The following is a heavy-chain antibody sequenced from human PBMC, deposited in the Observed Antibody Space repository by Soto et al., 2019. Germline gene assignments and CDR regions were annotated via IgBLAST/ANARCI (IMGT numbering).Heavy chain of an antibody. V-gene: IGHV3-74*01. CDR3: ARDHSESPIWFGVRTDRYFDY. J-gene: IGHJ4*02. Sequence: EVQLVESGGGLVQPGGSLRLSCAASGFTFSSYWMHWVRQAPGKGLVWVSRINSDGSSTSYADSVKGRFTISRDNAKNTLYLQMNSLRVEDTAVYYCARDHSESPIWFGVRTDRYFDYWSQGTLVTVSS. CDR2: INSDGSST. CDR1: GFTFSSYW. D-gene: IGHD3-10*01.